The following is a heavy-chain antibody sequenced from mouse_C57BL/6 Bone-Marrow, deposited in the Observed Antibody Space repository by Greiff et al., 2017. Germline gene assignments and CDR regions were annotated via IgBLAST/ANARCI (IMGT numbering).Heavy chain of an antibody. CDR3: TRQLGQYYFDY. CDR1: GFTFSSYA. D-gene: IGHD4-1*02. V-gene: IGHV5-9-1*02. CDR2: ISSGGDYI. J-gene: IGHJ2*01. Sequence: DVHLVESGEGLVKPGGSLKLSCAASGFTFSSYAMSWVRQTPEKRLGWVAYISSGGDYIYYADTVKGRFTISRDNARNTRYRQMSSLKSEDTAMYYCTRQLGQYYFDYWGQGTTLTVSS.